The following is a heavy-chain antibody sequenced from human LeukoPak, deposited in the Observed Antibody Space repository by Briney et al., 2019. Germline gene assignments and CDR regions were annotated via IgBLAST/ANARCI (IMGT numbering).Heavy chain of an antibody. J-gene: IGHJ5*02. CDR3: ARGRDIAAAGGQTPNWFDP. Sequence: SETLSLTCAVYGGSFSGYYWSWIRQPPGKGLEWIGEINHSGSTNYNPSLNSRVTISVDTSKNQFSLKLSSVTTADTAVYYCARGRDIAAAGGQTPNWFDPWGQGTLVTVSS. CDR1: GGSFSGYY. CDR2: INHSGST. V-gene: IGHV4-34*01. D-gene: IGHD6-13*01.